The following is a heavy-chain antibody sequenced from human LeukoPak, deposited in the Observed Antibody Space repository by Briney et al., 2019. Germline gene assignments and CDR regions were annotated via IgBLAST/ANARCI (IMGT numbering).Heavy chain of an antibody. CDR1: GYNFASYG. V-gene: IGHV1-18*01. Sequence: ASVKVSCKASGYNFASYGVSWVRQAPGQGLEWMGWISGHNADTNYAQKVQGRVSMTTDTSTSTAYMELRSLRSDDTAVYYCARGSPYYYYYMDVWGKGTTVTISS. J-gene: IGHJ6*03. CDR3: ARGSPYYYYYMDV. CDR2: ISGHNADT.